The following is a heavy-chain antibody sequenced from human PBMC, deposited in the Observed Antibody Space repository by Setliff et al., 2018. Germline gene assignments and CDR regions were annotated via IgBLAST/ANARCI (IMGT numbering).Heavy chain of an antibody. CDR1: GYSFTSYW. CDR2: IYPGDSDT. J-gene: IGHJ6*02. Sequence: GESLKISCTGSGYSFTSYWIGWVRQMPGKGLEWMGIIYPGDSDTRYSPSFQGQVTISADKSISTAYLQWSSLKASDTAMSYFSLFTPPSYYSYGLAVWVQGTTVTVSS. CDR3: SLFTPPSYYSYGLAV. V-gene: IGHV5-51*01.